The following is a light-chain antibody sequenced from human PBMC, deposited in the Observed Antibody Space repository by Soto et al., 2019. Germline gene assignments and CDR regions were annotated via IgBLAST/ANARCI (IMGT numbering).Light chain of an antibody. CDR2: DAS. CDR3: QQYNSYST. J-gene: IGKJ1*01. CDR1: QTMTSW. V-gene: IGKV1-5*01. Sequence: DIQMTQSPSTLSASVGDRVTITCRASQTMTSWLAWYRQKPGKAPKLLIYDASSLESGVPSRFSGSGSGTEFTLTISSLQPDDFATYYCQQYNSYSTFGQGTKVEIK.